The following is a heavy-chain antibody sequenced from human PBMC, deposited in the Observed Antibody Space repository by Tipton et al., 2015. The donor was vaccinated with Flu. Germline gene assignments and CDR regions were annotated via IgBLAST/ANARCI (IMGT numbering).Heavy chain of an antibody. V-gene: IGHV3-53*01. CDR3: RADSLAYCGGDCYSGLDY. CDR1: GFTVSSNY. D-gene: IGHD2-21*02. Sequence: QLVQSGGGLIQPGGSLRLSCAASGFTVSSNYMSWVRQAPGKGLEWVSVIYSGGSTYYADSVKGRFTISRDNSKNTLYLQMNSLGAEDTAVYYCRADSLAYCGGDCYSGLDYWGQGTLVTVSS. J-gene: IGHJ4*02. CDR2: IYSGGST.